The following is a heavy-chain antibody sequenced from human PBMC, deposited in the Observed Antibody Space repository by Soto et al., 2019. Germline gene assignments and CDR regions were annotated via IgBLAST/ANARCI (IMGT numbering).Heavy chain of an antibody. D-gene: IGHD3-10*01. Sequence: GGSLRLSCAASGFTFSSYAMHWVRQAPGKGLEWVAVISYDGSNKYYADSVKGRFTISRDNSKNTLYLQMNSLRAEDTAVYYCARFGGFYYYGMDVWGQGTTVTVSS. CDR1: GFTFSSYA. CDR2: ISYDGSNK. V-gene: IGHV3-30-3*01. CDR3: ARFGGFYYYGMDV. J-gene: IGHJ6*02.